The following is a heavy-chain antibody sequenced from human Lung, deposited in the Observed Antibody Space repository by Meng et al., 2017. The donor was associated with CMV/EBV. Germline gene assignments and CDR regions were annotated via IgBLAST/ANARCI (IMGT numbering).Heavy chain of an antibody. CDR1: GFTFDDYA. Sequence: SCAASGFTFDDYAMHWVRQAPGKGLEWVSGISWNSGSIGYADSVKGRFTISRDNAKNSLYLQMNSLRAEDTALYYCAKGFGALDAFDIWCQGTMVTVSS. V-gene: IGHV3-9*01. J-gene: IGHJ3*02. CDR2: ISWNSGSI. CDR3: AKGFGALDAFDI. D-gene: IGHD3-16*01.